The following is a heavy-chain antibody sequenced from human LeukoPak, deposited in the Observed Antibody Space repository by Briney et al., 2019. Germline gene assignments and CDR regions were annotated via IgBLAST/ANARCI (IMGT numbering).Heavy chain of an antibody. CDR1: GFTVSRTY. J-gene: IGHJ3*01. CDR3: GMVVTVPPSATFDV. D-gene: IGHD2-21*02. Sequence: GGSLRLSCAVSGFTVSRTYMAWVRQAPGKGLEWVAVVYNGDNTYYADSVKGRFTISRDDSKNTLSLQMSSLRVEDTAVYYCGMVVTVPPSATFDVWGQGTMVTVSS. CDR2: VYNGDNT. V-gene: IGHV3-53*01.